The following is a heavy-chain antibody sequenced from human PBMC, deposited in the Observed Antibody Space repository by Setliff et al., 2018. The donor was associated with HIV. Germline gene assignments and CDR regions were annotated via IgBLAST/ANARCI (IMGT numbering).Heavy chain of an antibody. J-gene: IGHJ4*02. Sequence: GGSLRLSCVASGFTFSTYWMSWVRQAPGKGLEWVANIKEDGSARYYVDSVKGRFTVSRDNAKNSLFLQMNSLRAEDTAVYYCARGYCSSTSCRYYFDYWGQGTLVTSPQ. CDR2: IKEDGSAR. CDR3: ARGYCSSTSCRYYFDY. D-gene: IGHD2-2*01. CDR1: GFTFSTYW. V-gene: IGHV3-7*01.